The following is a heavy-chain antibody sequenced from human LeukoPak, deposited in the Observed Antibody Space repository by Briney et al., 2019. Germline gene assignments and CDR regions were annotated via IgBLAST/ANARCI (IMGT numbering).Heavy chain of an antibody. J-gene: IGHJ4*02. CDR2: ISRSGSTI. Sequence: GGSLRLSCAVSGFTFSNHEMNWVRQAPGKGLEWVSYISRSGSTIYYADSVKGRFTISRDNAKNSLYLQMNSLRAEDTAVYYCARDSRNDYGDYSDYWGQGTLVTVSS. CDR3: ARDSRNDYGDYSDY. D-gene: IGHD4-17*01. CDR1: GFTFSNHE. V-gene: IGHV3-48*03.